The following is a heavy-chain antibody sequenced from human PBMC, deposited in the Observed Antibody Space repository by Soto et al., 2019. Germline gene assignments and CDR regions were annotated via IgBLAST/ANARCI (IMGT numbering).Heavy chain of an antibody. CDR2: ISHSGSP. CDR1: SGPFSGYY. CDR3: AISYITNDAFDI. V-gene: IGHV4-34*01. J-gene: IGHJ3*02. D-gene: IGHD1-1*01. Sequence: QVQLQQWGAGLLKPSETLSLTCAVSSGPFSGYYWSWIRQSPGKGLEWIGEISHSGSPNYNPSLKSRVTISVDTSKNQFSLKLSSVTAADTAVYYCAISYITNDAFDIWGQGTLVTVSS.